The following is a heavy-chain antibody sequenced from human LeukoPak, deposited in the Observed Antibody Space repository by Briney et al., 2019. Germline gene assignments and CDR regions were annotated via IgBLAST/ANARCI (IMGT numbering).Heavy chain of an antibody. CDR3: AKDPMTTVTTTAY. CDR2: ISDGDGGVST. CDR1: GFTFSSYA. Sequence: GGSLRLSCAASGFTFSSYAMSWVRQAPGRGLEWVSSISDGDGGVSTYYAGSVKGRFTISRDNSKNTLYLQMNSLRAEDTAIYYCAKDPMTTVTTTAYWGQGTLVTVSS. D-gene: IGHD4-17*01. J-gene: IGHJ4*02. V-gene: IGHV3-23*01.